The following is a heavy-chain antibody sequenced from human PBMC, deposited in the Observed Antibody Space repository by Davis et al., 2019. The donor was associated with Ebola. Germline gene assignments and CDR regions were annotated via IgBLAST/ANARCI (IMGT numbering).Heavy chain of an antibody. V-gene: IGHV3-13*04. J-gene: IGHJ6*02. CDR1: GFTVSSYD. CDR2: LGPAGDT. CDR3: AREVSDYDSPYYYVDV. Sequence: GESLKISCAASGFTVSSYDMHWVRQVTRKGLEWVSSLGPAGDTYYPDSVKGRFTISRDGAKNSLYLQMNNLRAGDTAVYYCAREVSDYDSPYYYVDVWGQGTAVTVSS. D-gene: IGHD5-12*01.